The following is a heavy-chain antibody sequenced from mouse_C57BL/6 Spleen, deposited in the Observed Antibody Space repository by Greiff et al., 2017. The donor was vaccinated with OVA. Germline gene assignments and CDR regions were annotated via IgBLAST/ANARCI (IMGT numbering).Heavy chain of an antibody. CDR3: ASLYYDYDDAMDY. J-gene: IGHJ4*01. Sequence: QVQLKQPGAELVMPGASVKLSCKASGYTFTSYWMHWVKQRPGQGLEWIGEIDPSDSYTNYNQKFKGKTTLTVDKSSSTAYMQLSSLTSEDSAVYYCASLYYDYDDAMDYWGQGTSVTVSS. V-gene: IGHV1-69*01. CDR1: GYTFTSYW. CDR2: IDPSDSYT. D-gene: IGHD2-4*01.